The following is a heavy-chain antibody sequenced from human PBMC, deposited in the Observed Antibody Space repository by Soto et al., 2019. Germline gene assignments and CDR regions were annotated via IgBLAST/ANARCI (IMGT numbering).Heavy chain of an antibody. Sequence: GQALRLSCEASGSTITNNYMAWVRQAPGKGLEWGSLIDSGGDTYYEDSVKGRFTLSRDSSKNTLYLQMDSLRTEDTAVYNCARGGSLYYYYGIDVWGQGTTVTASS. D-gene: IGHD3-16*01. V-gene: IGHV3-53*01. CDR2: IDSGGDT. CDR1: GSTITNNY. CDR3: ARGGSLYYYYGIDV. J-gene: IGHJ6*02.